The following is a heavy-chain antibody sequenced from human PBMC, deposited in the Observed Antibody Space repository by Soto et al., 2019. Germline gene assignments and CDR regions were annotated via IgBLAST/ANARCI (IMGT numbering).Heavy chain of an antibody. J-gene: IGHJ4*02. CDR1: GYTFSDYY. CDR2: INPNSGGT. V-gene: IGHV1-2*02. CDR3: ARRSSGWSDY. D-gene: IGHD6-19*01. Sequence: ASVKVSCKASGYTFSDYYMHWVRQAPGQGLEWMGWINPNSGGTDYAQKFQGRVTMTRDTSISTAYMELTSLTSDDTAMYYCARRSSGWSDYWGQGTRVTVSS.